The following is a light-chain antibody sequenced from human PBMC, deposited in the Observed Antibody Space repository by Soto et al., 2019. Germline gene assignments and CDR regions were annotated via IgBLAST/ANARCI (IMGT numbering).Light chain of an antibody. CDR2: AAS. CDR1: QSISSY. V-gene: IGKV1-39*01. CDR3: QQSYSTPLT. Sequence: QVPQYTSPLSASVGDRVTITCRASQSISSYLNWYQQKPGKAPKLLIYAASSLQSGVPSRFSGSGSGTDFTLTISSPQPEDFATYYCQQSYSTPLTFGQRTRLEIK. J-gene: IGKJ5*01.